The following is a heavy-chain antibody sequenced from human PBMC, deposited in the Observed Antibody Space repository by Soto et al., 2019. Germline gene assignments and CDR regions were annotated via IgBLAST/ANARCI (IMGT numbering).Heavy chain of an antibody. D-gene: IGHD2-15*01. Sequence: QVQLQQSGPGLVKPSETLSLTCTVPAGSVTSDPYYWTWVRRRPGKGLEWIGYIYYTGSTYYSPSLRSRVSISGDTSKNQFSLRLTSVTAADTAVYYCAAQGGLESRYFYALFAWGQGTLVTVSS. CDR2: IYYTGST. CDR3: AAQGGLESRYFYALFA. J-gene: IGHJ5*02. V-gene: IGHV4-31*03. CDR1: AGSVTSDPYY.